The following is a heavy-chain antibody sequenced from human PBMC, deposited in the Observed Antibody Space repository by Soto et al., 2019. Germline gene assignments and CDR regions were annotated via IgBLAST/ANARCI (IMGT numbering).Heavy chain of an antibody. V-gene: IGHV3-21*04. Sequence: EVQLVESGGGLVKPGGSLRLSCSVSGFTFSNFCMDWVRQAPGKGLEWVSSISSTSSYMYYTDSVKGRFTISRDNARNSLFLEMNSLRPEDTAIYYCARGPDHGDEKLDYWGQGTLVTVSS. CDR1: GFTFSNFC. CDR3: ARGPDHGDEKLDY. CDR2: ISSTSSYM. D-gene: IGHD4-17*01. J-gene: IGHJ4*02.